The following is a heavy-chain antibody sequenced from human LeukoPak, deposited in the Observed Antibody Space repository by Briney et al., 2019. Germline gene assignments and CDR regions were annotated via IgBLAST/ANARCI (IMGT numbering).Heavy chain of an antibody. CDR2: IYYSGST. CDR1: GGSISSYY. CDR3: ASPDPQYSSSSFDY. V-gene: IGHV4-59*12. D-gene: IGHD6-6*01. J-gene: IGHJ4*02. Sequence: PSETLSLTCTVSGGSISSYYWSWIRQPPGKGLEWIGYIYYSGSTNYNPSLKSRVTISVDTSKNQFSLKLSSVTAADTAVYYCASPDPQYSSSSFDYWGQGTLVTVSS.